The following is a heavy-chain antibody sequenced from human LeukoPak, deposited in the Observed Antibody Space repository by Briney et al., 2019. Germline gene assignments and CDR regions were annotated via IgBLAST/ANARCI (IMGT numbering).Heavy chain of an antibody. CDR1: GYTFTSYY. Sequence: GASVKVSCKASGYTFTSYYMHWVRQAPGQGLEWMGIINPSGGSTNYAQKFQGRVTITADKSTSTAYMELSSLRSEDTAVYYCARKVPNDSSGYYYRGQFDPWGQGTLVTVSS. V-gene: IGHV1-46*01. D-gene: IGHD3-22*01. CDR3: ARKVPNDSSGYYYRGQFDP. CDR2: INPSGGST. J-gene: IGHJ5*02.